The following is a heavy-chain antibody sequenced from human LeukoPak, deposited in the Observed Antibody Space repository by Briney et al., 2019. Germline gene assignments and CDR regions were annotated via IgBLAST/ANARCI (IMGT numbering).Heavy chain of an antibody. D-gene: IGHD6-6*01. V-gene: IGHV3-21*01. CDR2: ISSSSSYI. J-gene: IGHJ4*02. CDR3: ARDGESSSSSFDY. Sequence: NTGGSLRLSCAASGFTFSSYSMNWVRQAPGKGLEWVSSISSSSSYIYYADSVKGRSTISRDNAKNSLYLQMNSLRAEDTAVYYCARDGESSSSSFDYWGQGTLVTVSS. CDR1: GFTFSSYS.